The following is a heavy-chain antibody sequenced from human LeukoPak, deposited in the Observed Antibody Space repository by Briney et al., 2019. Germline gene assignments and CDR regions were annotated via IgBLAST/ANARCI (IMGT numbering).Heavy chain of an antibody. D-gene: IGHD3-3*01. V-gene: IGHV4-39*01. CDR2: IYYSGST. CDR1: GGSTSSSSYY. Sequence: SETLSLTCTVSGGSTSSSSYYWGWIRQPPGKGLEWIGSIYYSGSTYYNPSLKSRVTISVDTSKNQFSLKLSSVTAADTAVYYCASHLLNLEWLVYWGQGTLVTVSS. J-gene: IGHJ4*02. CDR3: ASHLLNLEWLVY.